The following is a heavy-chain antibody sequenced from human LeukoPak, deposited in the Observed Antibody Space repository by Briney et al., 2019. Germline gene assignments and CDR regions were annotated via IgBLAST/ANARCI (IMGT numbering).Heavy chain of an antibody. Sequence: GGSLRLSCAASGFTFRTYWMHWVRQVPGKGLVWVSRMNSNGSITNYVDSVKGRFTISRDNAKNTLYLQMNSLTTEDTAVYYCESAGNYRFDYWGQGTLVTVSS. J-gene: IGHJ4*02. V-gene: IGHV3-74*01. CDR3: ESAGNYRFDY. D-gene: IGHD6-25*01. CDR2: MNSNGSIT. CDR1: GFTFRTYW.